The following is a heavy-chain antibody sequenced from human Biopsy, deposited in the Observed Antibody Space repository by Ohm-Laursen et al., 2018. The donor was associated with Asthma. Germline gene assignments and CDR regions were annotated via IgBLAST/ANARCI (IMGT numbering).Heavy chain of an antibody. Sequence: SSVKVSCKASGHNFISFAIHWVRQAPGQRLEWMGWVNTGNGDTKYSQKFQGRVIITRDTSASTAYMELRSLRSEDTATYYCARTYYDFLTGQVKDVFGVWGQGTMVTVSS. D-gene: IGHD3-9*01. CDR2: VNTGNGDT. V-gene: IGHV1-3*04. J-gene: IGHJ3*01. CDR3: ARTYYDFLTGQVKDVFGV. CDR1: GHNFISFA.